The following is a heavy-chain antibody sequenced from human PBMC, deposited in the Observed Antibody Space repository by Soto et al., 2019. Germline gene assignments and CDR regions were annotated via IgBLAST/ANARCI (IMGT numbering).Heavy chain of an antibody. CDR1: GFTFSRYW. J-gene: IGHJ3*02. CDR2: IKQDGSEK. D-gene: IGHD3-9*01. V-gene: IGHV3-7*05. CDR3: ARRESINRHDAFDI. Sequence: GGALRLSCAASGFTFSRYWMSWVRQSAGKGLEWVANIKQDGSEKYYVDSVKGRFTISRDKAKNSLYLQMNSLRAEDTAVYYCARRESINRHDAFDIWGQGTMVTVSS.